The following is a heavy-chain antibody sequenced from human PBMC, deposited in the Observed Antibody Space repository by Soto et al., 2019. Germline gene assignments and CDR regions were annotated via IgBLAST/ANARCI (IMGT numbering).Heavy chain of an antibody. V-gene: IGHV4-34*01. CDR2: INHSGST. D-gene: IGHD3-9*01. Sequence: PSETLSLTCAVYGGSFSGYYWSWIRQPPGKGLEWIGEINHSGSTNYNPSLKSRVTISLDTSKNQFSLKLSSVTAADTAVHYCARMYYDILTGYYGGFDYWGQGTLVTVSS. CDR3: ARMYYDILTGYYGGFDY. CDR1: GGSFSGYY. J-gene: IGHJ4*02.